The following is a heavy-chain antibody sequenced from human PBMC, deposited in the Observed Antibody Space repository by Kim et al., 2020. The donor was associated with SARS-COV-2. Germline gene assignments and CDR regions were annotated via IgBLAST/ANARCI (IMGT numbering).Heavy chain of an antibody. CDR1: GFTFSSYS. J-gene: IGHJ6*02. V-gene: IGHV3-48*02. CDR3: ARDSVLVVYAIIYYYGMDV. D-gene: IGHD2-8*02. Sequence: GGSLRLSCAASGFTFSSYSMNWVRQAPGKGLEWVSYISSSSSTIYYADSVKGRFTISRDNAKNSLYLQMNSLRDEDTAVYYCARDSVLVVYAIIYYYGMDVWGQGTTVTVSS. CDR2: ISSSSSTI.